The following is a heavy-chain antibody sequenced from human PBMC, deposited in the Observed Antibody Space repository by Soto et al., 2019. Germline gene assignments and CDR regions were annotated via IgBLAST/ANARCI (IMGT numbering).Heavy chain of an antibody. CDR3: ARSPRKWGFDY. D-gene: IGHD7-27*01. Sequence: QVQLVQSGAEVKKPGASVKVSCKASGYTFTSYDINWVRQATGQGFEWMGWMNPNSGNTGYAQKFQGRVTKTRDNPITTAYLELSSVTSEDTAVYFCARSPRKWGFDYCGQGTLVTVSS. CDR1: GYTFTSYD. CDR2: MNPNSGNT. J-gene: IGHJ4*02. V-gene: IGHV1-8*01.